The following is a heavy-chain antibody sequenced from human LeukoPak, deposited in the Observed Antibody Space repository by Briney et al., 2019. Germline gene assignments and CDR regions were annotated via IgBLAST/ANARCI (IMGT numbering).Heavy chain of an antibody. CDR2: IRQDGSEK. D-gene: IGHD2/OR15-2a*01. CDR3: ARAGYYGDDAFDL. J-gene: IGHJ3*01. V-gene: IGHV3-7*01. Sequence: TGGSLRLSCVASGFIIGSYWMSWVRQAPGKGLEWVANIRQDGSEKYYVDSVKGRLTISRDNAKNSLYLQISNLTAADTAIYYCARAGYYGDDAFDLWGQGTRVTVSS. CDR1: GFIIGSYW.